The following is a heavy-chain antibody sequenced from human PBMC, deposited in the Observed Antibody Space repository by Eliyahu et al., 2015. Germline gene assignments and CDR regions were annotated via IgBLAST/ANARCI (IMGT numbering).Heavy chain of an antibody. CDR2: IWYDGSNQ. J-gene: IGHJ4*02. Sequence: QVQLVESGGGVVQPGRSLRLSCAXSGFIFSDSAMXWVRQAPGXGLEWVAIIWYDGSNQYYADSVKGRFTISRDNSKNTVSLQMNSLRGEDTAIYYCARDHDYSGNYLEDWGQGTLVAVSS. CDR3: ARDHDYSGNYLED. D-gene: IGHD4-23*01. CDR1: GFIFSDSA. V-gene: IGHV3-33*01.